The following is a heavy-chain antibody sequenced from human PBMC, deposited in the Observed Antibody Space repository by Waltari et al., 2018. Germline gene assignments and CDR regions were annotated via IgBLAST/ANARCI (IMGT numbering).Heavy chain of an antibody. Sequence: QVQLVQSGAEVKKPGASVKVSCKASGYPFTSYAMHWVRQAPGQRLEWMGWINAGNGNTKYSQKFQGRVTITRDTSASTAYMELSSLRSEDTAVYYCARAPNDFWSGYYYFDYWGQGTLVTVSS. V-gene: IGHV1-3*01. D-gene: IGHD3-3*01. J-gene: IGHJ4*02. CDR2: INAGNGNT. CDR3: ARAPNDFWSGYYYFDY. CDR1: GYPFTSYA.